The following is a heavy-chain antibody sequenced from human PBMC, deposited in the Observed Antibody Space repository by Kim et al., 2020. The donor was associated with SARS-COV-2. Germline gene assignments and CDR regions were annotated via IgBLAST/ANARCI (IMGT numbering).Heavy chain of an antibody. V-gene: IGHV4-31*03. J-gene: IGHJ4*02. Sequence: SETLSLTCTVSGGSISSGGYYWSWIRQHPGKGLVWIGYIYYSGSTYYNPSLKSRVTISVDTSKNQFSLKLSSVTAADTAVYYCARATMITFGGVIDHFDYWGQGTLVTVSS. D-gene: IGHD3-16*02. CDR1: GGSISSGGYY. CDR2: IYYSGST. CDR3: ARATMITFGGVIDHFDY.